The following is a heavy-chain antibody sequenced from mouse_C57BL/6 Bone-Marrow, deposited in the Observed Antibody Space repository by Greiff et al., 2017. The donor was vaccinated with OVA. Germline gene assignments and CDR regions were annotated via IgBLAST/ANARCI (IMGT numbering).Heavy chain of an antibody. V-gene: IGHV3-6*01. CDR1: GYSITSGYY. D-gene: IGHD1-1*02. J-gene: IGHJ1*03. Sequence: EVQLQESGPGLVKPSQSLSLTCSVTGYSITSGYYWNWIRQFPGNKLEWMGYISYDGSNNYNPSLKNRISITRDTSKNQFFLKLNSVTTEDTATYDCAREEELWEWYFDVWGTGTTVTVSS. CDR2: ISYDGSN. CDR3: AREEELWEWYFDV.